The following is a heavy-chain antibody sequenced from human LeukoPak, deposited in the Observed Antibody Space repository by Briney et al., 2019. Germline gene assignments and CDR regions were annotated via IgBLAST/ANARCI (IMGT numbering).Heavy chain of an antibody. CDR1: GGSFSGYY. J-gene: IGHJ3*02. Sequence: SETLSLTCAVYGGSFSGYYWSWIRQPPGKGLEWIGEINHSGSTNYNPSLKSRVTISVDTSKNQFSLKLSSVTAADTAVYYCARSRPAYSSSWAFNDAFDIWGQGTMVTVSS. CDR2: INHSGST. D-gene: IGHD6-13*01. CDR3: ARSRPAYSSSWAFNDAFDI. V-gene: IGHV4-34*01.